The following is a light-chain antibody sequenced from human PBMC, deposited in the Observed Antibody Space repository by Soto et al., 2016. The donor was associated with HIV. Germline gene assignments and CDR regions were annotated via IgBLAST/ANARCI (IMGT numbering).Light chain of an antibody. CDR3: QQYNSYSPLT. CDR2: KAS. V-gene: IGKV1-5*03. Sequence: DIQMTQSPSTLSASVGDRVTITCRASQSISSWLAWYQQKPGKAPNLLIYKASSLESGVPSRFSGSGSGTEFTLTISSLQPGDFATYYCQQYNSYSPLTFGGGTKVEIK. J-gene: IGKJ4*01. CDR1: QSISSW.